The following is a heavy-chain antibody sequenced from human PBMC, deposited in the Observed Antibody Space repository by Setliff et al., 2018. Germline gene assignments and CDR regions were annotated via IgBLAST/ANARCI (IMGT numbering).Heavy chain of an antibody. V-gene: IGHV4-34*01. CDR3: ARGRNIAARLLDS. J-gene: IGHJ4*02. D-gene: IGHD6-6*01. CDR2: INHRGST. CDR1: GGTFSGYY. Sequence: SETLSLTCAAYGGTFSGYYWTWIRQPPGKGLEWIGEINHRGSTNYNPSLKSRATISIDTSKDQFSLKLISMSAADTAAYFCARGRNIAARLLDSWGQGALVTVSS.